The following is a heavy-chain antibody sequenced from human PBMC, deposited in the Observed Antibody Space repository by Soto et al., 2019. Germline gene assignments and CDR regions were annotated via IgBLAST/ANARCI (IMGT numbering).Heavy chain of an antibody. CDR3: ARDLEQWLVFGWFDP. Sequence: PGGSLRLSCAASGFTFSSYAMSWVRQAPGKGLEWVSAISGSGGSTYYADSVKGRFTISRDNSKNTLYLQMNSLRAEDTAVYYCARDLEQWLVFGWFDPWGQGTLVTVSS. CDR2: ISGSGGST. J-gene: IGHJ5*02. CDR1: GFTFSSYA. D-gene: IGHD6-19*01. V-gene: IGHV3-23*01.